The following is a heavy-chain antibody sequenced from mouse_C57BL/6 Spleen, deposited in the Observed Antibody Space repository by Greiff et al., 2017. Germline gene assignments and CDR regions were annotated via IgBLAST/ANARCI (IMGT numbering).Heavy chain of an antibody. V-gene: IGHV14-1*01. CDR3: TRRENVNSSNYFDY. CDR2: IDPEDGDT. D-gene: IGHD1-1*01. Sequence: VQLQQSGAELVRPGASVKLSCTASGFNITDYYMHWVKQRPEQGLEWIGRIDPEDGDTEYASKFQGKATMTADTSSNTAYLQLSSLTSEDTAVYYCTRRENVNSSNYFDYWGQGTTLTVSS. CDR1: GFNITDYY. J-gene: IGHJ2*01.